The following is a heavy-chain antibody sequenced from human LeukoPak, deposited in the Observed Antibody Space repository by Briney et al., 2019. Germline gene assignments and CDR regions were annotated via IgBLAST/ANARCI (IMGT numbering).Heavy chain of an antibody. D-gene: IGHD3-3*01. Sequence: SQTLSLTCTVSGGSISDAAYYWSWIRQHPGEGLKWIGYIYYSGSTSYNPSLKSRVTISVDTSKNQFSLKLTSVTAADTAVYYCARDRAIFGVGARAFDIWGQGTMVTVSS. CDR2: IYYSGST. V-gene: IGHV4-31*03. CDR3: ARDRAIFGVGARAFDI. J-gene: IGHJ3*02. CDR1: GGSISDAAYY.